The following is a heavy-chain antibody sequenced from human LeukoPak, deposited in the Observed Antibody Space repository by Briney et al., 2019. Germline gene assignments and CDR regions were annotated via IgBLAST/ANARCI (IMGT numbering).Heavy chain of an antibody. CDR2: ISSSGSTI. CDR3: ARDNYDSSTPYYFDY. V-gene: IGHV3-48*03. CDR1: GFTFSNYE. D-gene: IGHD3-22*01. J-gene: IGHJ4*02. Sequence: PGGSLRLSCAASGFTFSNYEMIWVRQAPGKGLEWVSYISSSGSTIYYADSVKGRFTISRDNAKNSLYLQMNSLRVEDTAAYFCARDNYDSSTPYYFDYWGQGTLVTVSS.